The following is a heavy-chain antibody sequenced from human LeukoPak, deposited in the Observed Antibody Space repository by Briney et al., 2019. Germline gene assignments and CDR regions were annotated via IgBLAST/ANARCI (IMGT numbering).Heavy chain of an antibody. J-gene: IGHJ5*02. CDR3: AKEYDLIAVAYLFDP. V-gene: IGHV3-30*04. CDR2: ISYDGSNK. D-gene: IGHD6-19*01. CDR1: GFTFSSYA. Sequence: GGSLRLSCAASGFTFSSYAMHWVRQAPGKGLEWVAVISYDGSNKYYADSVKGRFTISRDNSKNTLYLQMISLRAEDTAVYYCAKEYDLIAVAYLFDPWGQGTLVTVSS.